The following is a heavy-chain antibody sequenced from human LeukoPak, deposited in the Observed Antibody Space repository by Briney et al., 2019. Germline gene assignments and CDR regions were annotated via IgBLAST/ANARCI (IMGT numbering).Heavy chain of an antibody. CDR2: IRSRAYGGTT. J-gene: IGHJ6*02. CDR3: ARGPILLWIHNGMDV. V-gene: IGHV3-71*01. Sequence: GGSLRLSCAASGFTVSSNYMSWVRQAPGKGLEWVGFIRSRAYGGTTEYAASVKGRFTISRDDSKGIAYLEMNSLETEDTALYYCARGPILLWIHNGMDVWGQGTTVTVSS. CDR1: GFTVSSNY. D-gene: IGHD5-18*01.